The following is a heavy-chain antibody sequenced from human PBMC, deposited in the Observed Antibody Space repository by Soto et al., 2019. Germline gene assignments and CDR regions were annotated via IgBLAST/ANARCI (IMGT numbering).Heavy chain of an antibody. CDR3: VFGSWNQYFFDY. J-gene: IGHJ4*02. CDR2: FWYDASAQ. D-gene: IGHD1-1*01. CDR1: GFTFTSYG. Sequence: PXGSLRLTCTTSGFTFTSYGMHWVRQAPGKGLEWVATFWYDASAQRYADSVKGRFTISRDPSRGTVYLLMDSIRTDDTAVYYCVFGSWNQYFFDYWAQEIVVTVSS. V-gene: IGHV3-33*08.